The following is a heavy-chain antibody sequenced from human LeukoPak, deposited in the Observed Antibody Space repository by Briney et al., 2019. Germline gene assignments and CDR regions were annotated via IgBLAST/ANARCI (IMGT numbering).Heavy chain of an antibody. D-gene: IGHD3-9*01. J-gene: IGHJ6*04. Sequence: PSETLSLTCAVYGGSFSGYYWSWIRQPPGKGLEWIGEINHSGSTNYNPSLKSRVTISVDTSKNQFSLKLSSVTAADTAVYYCASRRLRYFDWFLSPVDVWGKGTTVTVSS. CDR1: GGSFSGYY. CDR2: INHSGST. CDR3: ASRRLRYFDWFLSPVDV. V-gene: IGHV4-34*01.